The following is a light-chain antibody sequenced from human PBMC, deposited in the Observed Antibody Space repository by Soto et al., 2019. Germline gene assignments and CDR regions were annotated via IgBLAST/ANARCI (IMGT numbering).Light chain of an antibody. CDR3: QQYGSSRA. Sequence: EIVLTQSPGTLSLSPGERATLSCRASQSVSGSHLAWYQQKPGQAPRLLIYGASSRATGIPDRFSGSGSGTDFTLTISRLEPEDFVVYYCQQYGSSRAFGQGTKVDIK. CDR1: QSVSGSH. CDR2: GAS. V-gene: IGKV3-20*01. J-gene: IGKJ1*01.